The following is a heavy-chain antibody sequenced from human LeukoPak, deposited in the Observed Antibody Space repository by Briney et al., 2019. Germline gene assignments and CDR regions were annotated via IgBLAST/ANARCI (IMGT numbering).Heavy chain of an antibody. Sequence: GSLRLSCAAPGFTFSTYSMTWVRQGPGKGLEWVSSIYPSGDSTFYADSVKGRFTISRDNSKNTLYLQMSSLRTEDTAIYYCAKDVVPDSGWDLDYWGQGTLVTVSS. D-gene: IGHD6-19*01. J-gene: IGHJ4*02. CDR2: IYPSGDST. CDR3: AKDVVPDSGWDLDY. CDR1: GFTFSTYS. V-gene: IGHV3-23*01.